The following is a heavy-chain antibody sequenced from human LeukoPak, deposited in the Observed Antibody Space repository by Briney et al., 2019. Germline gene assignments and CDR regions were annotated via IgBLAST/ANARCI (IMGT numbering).Heavy chain of an antibody. Sequence: PSQTLSLTCTVSGGSISSGSYYWSWIRQPAGKGLEWIGRIYTSGNTNYNPSLKSRVTISVDTSKNQFSLKLSSVTAADTAVYYCASGNPLRPYVIDYWGQGTLVTVSS. V-gene: IGHV4-61*02. CDR1: GGSISSGSYY. CDR2: IYTSGNT. J-gene: IGHJ4*02. CDR3: ASGNPLRPYVIDY. D-gene: IGHD1-14*01.